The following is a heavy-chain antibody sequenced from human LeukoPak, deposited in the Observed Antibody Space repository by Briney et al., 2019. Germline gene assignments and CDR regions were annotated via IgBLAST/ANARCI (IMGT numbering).Heavy chain of an antibody. Sequence: SETLSLTCTVSGGSISSYYWNWIRQPPGKGLEWVGYIYYSGSTNYNPSLKSRVTISVDTSKNQFSLKLSSVTAADTAVYYCARCVARGPLGLFDIWGQGTMVTVSS. V-gene: IGHV4-59*01. CDR3: ARCVARGPLGLFDI. CDR2: IYYSGST. J-gene: IGHJ3*02. CDR1: GGSISSYY. D-gene: IGHD3-10*01.